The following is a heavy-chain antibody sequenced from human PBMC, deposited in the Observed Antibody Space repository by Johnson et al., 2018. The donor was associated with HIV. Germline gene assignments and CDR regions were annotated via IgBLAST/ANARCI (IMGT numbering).Heavy chain of an antibody. Sequence: VQLVESGGGLIQPGGSLRLSCAASGFIVSNNYMSWVRQAPGKGLEWVAVIYSGGSTYYADSVKGRFTISRDNSKNTLYLQMNSLRAGDTAVYYCARTRSGTFPYSAAFDVWGQGTMVTVSS. D-gene: IGHD1-26*01. V-gene: IGHV3-53*01. CDR1: GFIVSNNY. CDR3: ARTRSGTFPYSAAFDV. CDR2: IYSGGST. J-gene: IGHJ3*01.